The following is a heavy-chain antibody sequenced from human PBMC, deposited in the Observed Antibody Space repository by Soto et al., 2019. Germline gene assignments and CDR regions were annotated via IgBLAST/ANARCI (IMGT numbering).Heavy chain of an antibody. V-gene: IGHV3-48*04. D-gene: IGHD3-10*01. Sequence: GGSLRLSCAASGFSFSSYAMHWVRQAPGKGLEWVSYISSSGSAIYYADSVKGRFTISRDNAKNSLYLQMNSLRAEDTAVYYCARDRAEVDYWGQGTLVTVSS. J-gene: IGHJ4*02. CDR1: GFSFSSYA. CDR2: ISSSGSAI. CDR3: ARDRAEVDY.